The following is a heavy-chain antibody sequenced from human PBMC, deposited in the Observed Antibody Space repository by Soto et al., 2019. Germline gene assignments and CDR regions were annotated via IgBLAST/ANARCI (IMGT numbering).Heavy chain of an antibody. J-gene: IGHJ3*02. CDR3: ARLECSGGSCYAAFDI. V-gene: IGHV1-2*04. CDR2: INPNSGGT. D-gene: IGHD2-15*01. Sequence: GASVKVSCKASGYTFTGYYMHWVRQAPGQGLEWMGWINPNSGGTNYAQKFQGWVTMTRDKSISTAYLQWSSLKASDTAMYYCARLECSGGSCYAAFDIWGQGTMVTVSS. CDR1: GYTFTGYY.